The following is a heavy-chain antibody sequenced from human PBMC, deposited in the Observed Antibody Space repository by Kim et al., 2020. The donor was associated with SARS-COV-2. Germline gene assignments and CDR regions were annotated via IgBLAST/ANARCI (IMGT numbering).Heavy chain of an antibody. J-gene: IGHJ4*02. V-gene: IGHV3-30*04. CDR1: GFTFSSYA. D-gene: IGHD6-6*01. CDR2: ISYDGSNK. Sequence: GSLRLSCAASGFTFSSYAMHWVRQAPGKGLEWVAVISYDGSNKYYADSVKGRFTISRDNSKNTLYLQMNSLRAEDTAVYYCAGEAGSIAARPRYWGQGT. CDR3: AGEAGSIAARPRY.